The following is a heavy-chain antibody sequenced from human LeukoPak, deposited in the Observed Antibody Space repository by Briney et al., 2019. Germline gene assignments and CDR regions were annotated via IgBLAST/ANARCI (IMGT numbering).Heavy chain of an antibody. J-gene: IGHJ3*02. V-gene: IGHV4-34*01. Sequence: SETLSLTCAVYGGSFSGYYWSWIRQPPGKGLEWIGEIKHSGSTNYNPSLKSRVTISVDTSKNQFSLKLSSVTAADTAVYYCARKSWEDAFDIWGQGTMVTVSS. CDR2: IKHSGST. D-gene: IGHD1-26*01. CDR1: GGSFSGYY. CDR3: ARKSWEDAFDI.